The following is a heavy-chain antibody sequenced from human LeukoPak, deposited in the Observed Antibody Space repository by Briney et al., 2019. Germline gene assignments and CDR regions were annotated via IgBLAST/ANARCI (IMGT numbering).Heavy chain of an antibody. V-gene: IGHV4-4*07. D-gene: IGHD3-10*01. Sequence: SETLSLTCTVSGGSISSYYWSCIRQPAGKGLEWIGRIYTSGSTNYNPSLKSRVTMSVDTSRNHVSLTLNSVTAADTAVYYCARDSGTTGEVKFDPWGQGTLVTVSS. CDR1: GGSISSYY. CDR3: ARDSGTTGEVKFDP. CDR2: IYTSGST. J-gene: IGHJ5*02.